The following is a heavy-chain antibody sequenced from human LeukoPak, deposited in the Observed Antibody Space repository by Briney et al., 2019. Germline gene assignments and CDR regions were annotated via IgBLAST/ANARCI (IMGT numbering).Heavy chain of an antibody. CDR3: ARRRYYYDSSGRTTYYYMDV. D-gene: IGHD3-22*01. V-gene: IGHV3-23*01. J-gene: IGHJ6*03. Sequence: GGSLRLSCVASGFTFSSYAMSWVRQAPGKGLEWVSAISGSGGSTYYADSVKGQFTTSRDNSKNTLYLQMNSLRAEDTAVYYCARRRYYYDSSGRTTYYYMDVWGKGTTVTVSS. CDR1: GFTFSSYA. CDR2: ISGSGGST.